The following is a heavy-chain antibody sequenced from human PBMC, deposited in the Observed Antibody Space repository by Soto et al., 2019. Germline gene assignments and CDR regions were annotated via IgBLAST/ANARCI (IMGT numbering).Heavy chain of an antibody. CDR3: ARLAIEYSSSFGEFDY. CDR2: IYYSGST. J-gene: IGHJ4*02. V-gene: IGHV4-39*01. CDR1: GGSISSSSYY. D-gene: IGHD6-6*01. Sequence: LSLTCTVSGGSISSSSYYWGWIRQPPGKGLEWIGSIYYSGSTYYNPSLKSRVTISVDTSKNQFSLKLSSVTAADTAVYYCARLAIEYSSSFGEFDYWGQGTLVTVSS.